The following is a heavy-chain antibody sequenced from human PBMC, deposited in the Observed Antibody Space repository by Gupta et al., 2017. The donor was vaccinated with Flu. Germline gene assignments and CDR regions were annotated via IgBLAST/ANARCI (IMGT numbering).Heavy chain of an antibody. CDR3: ATERHPPYCSLDNCYLFDS. D-gene: IGHD2-21*01. CDR1: YG. V-gene: IGHV1-18*01. CDR2: ISGYNGGT. J-gene: IGHJ4*02. Sequence: YGVAWVRQAPGQGLEWMGWISGYNGGTTLAPNLQDRLTMTKDTSTGTAYMELRSLRVDDTAVYYCATERHPPYCSLDNCYLFDSWGQGAKVIVSS.